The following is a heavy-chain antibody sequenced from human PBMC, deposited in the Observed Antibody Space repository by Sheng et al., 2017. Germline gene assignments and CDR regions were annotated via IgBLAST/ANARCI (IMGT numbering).Heavy chain of an antibody. J-gene: IGHJ4*02. D-gene: IGHD6-13*01. CDR1: GFTFRSYW. V-gene: IGHV3-7*03. CDR3: ARAWAQVGTAVPPLDH. CDR2: VKQDESEK. Sequence: EVYLVESGGGLVQPGGSLRLSCAASGFTFRSYWMTWVRQAPGKGLEWVANVKQDESEKYYVDSVKGRFTISRDNAKNSLYLQMNSLRAEDTAVYLCARAWAQVGTAVPPLDHWGQGTLVTVSS.